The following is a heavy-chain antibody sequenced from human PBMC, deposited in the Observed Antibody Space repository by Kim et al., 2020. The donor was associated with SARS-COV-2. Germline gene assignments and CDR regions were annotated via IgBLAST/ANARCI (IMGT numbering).Heavy chain of an antibody. J-gene: IGHJ4*02. Sequence: SVKVSCKASGGTFSSYTISWVRQAPGQGLEWMGRIIPILGIANYAQKFQGRVTITADKSTSTAYMELSSLRSEDTAVYYCASQEQLTDSPFDYWGQGTLVTVSS. CDR3: ASQEQLTDSPFDY. CDR1: GGTFSSYT. CDR2: IIPILGIA. D-gene: IGHD6-6*01. V-gene: IGHV1-69*02.